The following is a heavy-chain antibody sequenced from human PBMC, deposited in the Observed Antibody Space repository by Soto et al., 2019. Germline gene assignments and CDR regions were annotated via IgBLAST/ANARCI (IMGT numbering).Heavy chain of an antibody. CDR1: GYTFTSYD. CDR2: MNPNSGNT. J-gene: IGHJ5*02. Sequence: QVQLVQSGAEVKKPGASVKVSCKASGYTFTSYDINWVRQATGQGLEWMGWMNPNSGNTGYAQKFQGRVTLTRNPSISTAYRELSNLRSDDKAVYYCARRFGKWLQLSWFDPWGQGILVNVSS. D-gene: IGHD5-12*01. V-gene: IGHV1-8*01. CDR3: ARRFGKWLQLSWFDP.